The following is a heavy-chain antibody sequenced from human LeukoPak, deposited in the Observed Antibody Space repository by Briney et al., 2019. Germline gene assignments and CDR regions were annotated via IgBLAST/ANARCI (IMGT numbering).Heavy chain of an antibody. J-gene: IGHJ4*02. CDR2: IIPILGIA. CDR3: ARGPPGYSSGLPDY. D-gene: IGHD6-19*01. V-gene: IGHV1-69*04. CDR1: GYTFTSYG. Sequence: GASVKVSCKASGYTFTSYGISWVRQAPGQGLEWMGRIIPILGIANYAQKFQGRVTITADKSTSTAYMELSSLRSEDTAVYYCARGPPGYSSGLPDYWGQGTLVTVSS.